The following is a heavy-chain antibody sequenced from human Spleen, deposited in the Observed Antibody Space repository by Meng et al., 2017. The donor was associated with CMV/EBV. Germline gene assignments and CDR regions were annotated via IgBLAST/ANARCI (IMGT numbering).Heavy chain of an antibody. V-gene: IGHV3-74*01. CDR2: INSDGNST. J-gene: IGHJ4*02. D-gene: IGHD3-22*01. CDR3: ARAPQYYYGSSPLDY. CDR1: GFTFSSYW. Sequence: ASGFTFSSYWMHWVRQAPGKGLVWVSRINSDGNSTSYADSVKGRFTISRDNAKKKLYLQMNSLRAEDTAVYYCARAPQYYYGSSPLDYWGQGTLVTVSS.